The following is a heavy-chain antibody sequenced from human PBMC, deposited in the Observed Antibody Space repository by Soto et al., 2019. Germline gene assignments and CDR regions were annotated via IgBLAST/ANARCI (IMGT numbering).Heavy chain of an antibody. CDR2: ISGSAVST. J-gene: IGHJ4*02. Sequence: PGGSLRLSCAVSGLTFSSFAMSWVRLPPGKGLDWVSGISGSAVSTYYADSVKGRFTISRDNSKNMLYLQMNSLRAEDTAVYYCAKGTGVYTWGQGTLVTVSS. CDR3: AKGTGVYT. CDR1: GLTFSSFA. V-gene: IGHV3-23*01. D-gene: IGHD6-6*01.